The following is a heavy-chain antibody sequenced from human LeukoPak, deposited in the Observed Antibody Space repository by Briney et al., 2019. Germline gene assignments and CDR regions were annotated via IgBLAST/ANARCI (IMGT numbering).Heavy chain of an antibody. CDR1: GFTFSSYA. Sequence: PGGSLRLSCAASGFTFSSYAMSWVRQAPGKGLEWVSTITGSGDSTDYADSVKGRFTISRDNAKDTLYLQVNSLRVEDTAVYYCARRTSYYFPYWGPGTLVTVSS. V-gene: IGHV3-23*01. D-gene: IGHD1/OR15-1a*01. J-gene: IGHJ4*02. CDR2: ITGSGDST. CDR3: ARRTSYYFPY.